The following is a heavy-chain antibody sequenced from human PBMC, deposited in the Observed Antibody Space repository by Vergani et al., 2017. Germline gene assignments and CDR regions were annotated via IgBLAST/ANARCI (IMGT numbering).Heavy chain of an antibody. Sequence: EVQLVETGGGLIQPGGSLRLSCAASGFTFSSYAMSWVRQAPGKGLEWVSAISGSGGSTYYADSVKGRFTISRDNSKNTLYLQMNSLRAEDTAVYYCASPKGRAELQHSDYWGQGTLVTVSS. CDR3: ASPKGRAELQHSDY. CDR1: GFTFSSYA. CDR2: ISGSGGST. D-gene: IGHD1-14*01. J-gene: IGHJ4*02. V-gene: IGHV3-23*04.